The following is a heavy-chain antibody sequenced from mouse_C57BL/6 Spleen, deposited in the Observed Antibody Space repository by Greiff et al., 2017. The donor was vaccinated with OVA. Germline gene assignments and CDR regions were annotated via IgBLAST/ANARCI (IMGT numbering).Heavy chain of an antibody. CDR1: GYTFTSYW. CDR3: ARFVGGNYFDY. Sequence: QVQLKQPGAELVMPGASVKLSCKASGYTFTSYWMHWVKQRPGQGLEWIGEIDPSDSYTNYNQKFKGKSTLTVDKSSSTAYMQLSSLTSEDSAVYYCARFVGGNYFDYWGQGTTLTVSS. J-gene: IGHJ2*01. CDR2: IDPSDSYT. V-gene: IGHV1-69*01.